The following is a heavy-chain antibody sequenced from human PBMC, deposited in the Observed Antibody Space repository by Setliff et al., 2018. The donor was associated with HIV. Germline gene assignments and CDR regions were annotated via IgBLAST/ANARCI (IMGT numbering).Heavy chain of an antibody. D-gene: IGHD2-2*01. V-gene: IGHV1-18*01. J-gene: IGHJ5*02. CDR3: ARGGAREYQLLYNYFDP. Sequence: ASVKVSCKASGYTFSRFGITWVRQAPGQGLEWMGWISVYNGNTKYSQKFQDRVTITRDTSASTGYMEVNSLRPEDTAVYYCARGGAREYQLLYNYFDPWGQGTLVTVSS. CDR1: GYTFSRFG. CDR2: ISVYNGNT.